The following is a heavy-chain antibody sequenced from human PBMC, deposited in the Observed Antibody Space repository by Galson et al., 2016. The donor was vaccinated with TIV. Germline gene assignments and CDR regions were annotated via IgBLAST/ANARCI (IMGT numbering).Heavy chain of an antibody. J-gene: IGHJ3*02. D-gene: IGHD3-3*01. Sequence: SVKVSCKASGYNFTMHAISWVRQAPGEGLEWMAWTRTYNGDTRHAEKVQGRVTTTTDTSTGTAYMGLRSLRSDDTAVYYCARGRNSVSAVVLEDDAFDIWGQGTLVTVSS. CDR2: TRTYNGDT. V-gene: IGHV1-18*01. CDR1: GYNFTMHA. CDR3: ARGRNSVSAVVLEDDAFDI.